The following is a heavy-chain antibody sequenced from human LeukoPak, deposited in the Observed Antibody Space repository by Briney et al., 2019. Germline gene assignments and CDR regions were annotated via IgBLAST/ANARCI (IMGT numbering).Heavy chain of an antibody. CDR2: TSAYNGNT. V-gene: IGHV1-18*01. CDR1: GYSFTDYG. D-gene: IGHD6-6*01. CDR3: AREGIRIRARPIDY. Sequence: ASMKVSCKASGYSFTDYGISWVRQAPGQGLEWMGWTSAYNGNTKYAQILQGRVTMTTDTSTSTAYMDLRSLRSDDTAVYYCAREGIRIRARPIDYWGQGTLVTVSS. J-gene: IGHJ4*02.